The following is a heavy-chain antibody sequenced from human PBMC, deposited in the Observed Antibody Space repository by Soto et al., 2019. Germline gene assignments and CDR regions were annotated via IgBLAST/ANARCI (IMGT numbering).Heavy chain of an antibody. CDR2: ISGSGDNT. V-gene: IGHV3-23*01. J-gene: IGHJ4*02. CDR1: GFTFSNYV. D-gene: IGHD3-10*01. CDR3: AKLPLVLALLFAY. Sequence: PGGSLRLSCAASGFTFSNYVMSWVRQAPGKGLEWVSSISGSGDNTYYADSVKGRFTISRDNSKNTLFLQMNSLRAEDTAVYYCAKLPLVLALLFAYWGQGTLVTVSS.